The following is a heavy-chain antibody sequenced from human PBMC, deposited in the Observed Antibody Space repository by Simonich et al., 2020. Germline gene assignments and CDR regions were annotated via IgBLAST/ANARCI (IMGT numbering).Heavy chain of an antibody. J-gene: IGHJ2*01. Sequence: QVQMVHSGAEVKKPGSAVKVSCKASGYTFTGYDIHWEGQVRDNAIEELREPLGHELEGKGVINPTIGGQNYAQKFKGRGTMTRDTSISTAYMGLSRLRSDDTAVYYCARDELGIQHWYFDLWGRGTLVTVSS. CDR1: GYTFTGYD. V-gene: IGHV1-2*02. CDR2: INPTIGGQ. CDR3: ARDELGIQHWYFDL. D-gene: IGHD7-27*01.